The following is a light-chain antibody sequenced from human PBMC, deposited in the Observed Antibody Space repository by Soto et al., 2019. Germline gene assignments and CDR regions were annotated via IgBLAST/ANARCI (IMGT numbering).Light chain of an antibody. J-gene: IGKJ1*01. Sequence: DIQMTQSPSTLSASVGDRVTITCRASQSISDWLAWFQQKPGKAPKVLIYDASTLESGVPSRFSGSGSGTEFTLTISSLQPEDSATYYCQQHNSYSSWTFGQGTKVDI. CDR2: DAS. CDR3: QQHNSYSSWT. V-gene: IGKV1-5*01. CDR1: QSISDW.